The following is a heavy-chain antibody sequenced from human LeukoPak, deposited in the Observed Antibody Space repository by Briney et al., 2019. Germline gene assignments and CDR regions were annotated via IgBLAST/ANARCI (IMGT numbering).Heavy chain of an antibody. J-gene: IGHJ4*02. D-gene: IGHD5-24*01. CDR2: IYYSGST. CDR3: ARRDGYNYN. Sequence: SETLSLTCTVSGGSISSGGYYWRWIRQHPGKGLEWIGYIYYSGSTYYNPSLKSRVTISVDTSKNQFSLKLSSVTAADTAVYYCARRDGYNYNWGQGALVTVSS. V-gene: IGHV4-31*03. CDR1: GGSISSGGYY.